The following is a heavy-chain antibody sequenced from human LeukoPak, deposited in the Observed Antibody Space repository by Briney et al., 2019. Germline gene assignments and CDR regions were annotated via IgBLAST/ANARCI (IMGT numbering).Heavy chain of an antibody. CDR2: IYYSGNT. V-gene: IGHV4-30-4*01. CDR3: ARDLVPGTRGYPHFDY. CDR1: GGSLSNGDYY. J-gene: IGHJ4*02. Sequence: SETLSLTCSVSGGSLSNGDYYWSWISQPPGTGLEWLGYIYYSGNTYYNPSLKSRVAISVDLSKNQFSLRLSSVTAADTAVYYCARDLVPGTRGYPHFDYWGQGTLVTVSS. D-gene: IGHD3-22*01.